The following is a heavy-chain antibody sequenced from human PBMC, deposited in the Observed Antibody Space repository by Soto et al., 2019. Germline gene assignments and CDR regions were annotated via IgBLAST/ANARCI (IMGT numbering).Heavy chain of an antibody. D-gene: IGHD2-8*02. CDR3: ARSGGSAPFDY. Sequence: SEALSLTCTVSGDSISNYYWTSIRQPPGKGLEWIGYIYYSGSTNYNPSLKSRVTISVDTSKNQFSLKLSSVTAADTAVYYCARSGGSAPFDYWGQGTLVNVSS. CDR1: GDSISNYY. CDR2: IYYSGST. V-gene: IGHV4-59*08. J-gene: IGHJ4*02.